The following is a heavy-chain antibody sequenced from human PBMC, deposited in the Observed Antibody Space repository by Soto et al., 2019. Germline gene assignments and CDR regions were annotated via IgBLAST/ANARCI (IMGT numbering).Heavy chain of an antibody. CDR2: IASDGKDK. CDR1: GFTFSNYA. CDR3: AKDGAIAAADYFFDY. D-gene: IGHD6-13*01. J-gene: IGHJ4*02. Sequence: QVQLVESAGGVVQPGRSLKLSCAASGFTFSNYAIHWVRQAPGNGLEWVAVIASDGKDKRYADSVKGRFTISRDNSKNTVYLQMNSLRGEDTAVYYCAKDGAIAAADYFFDYWGQGSLVTVSS. V-gene: IGHV3-30*18.